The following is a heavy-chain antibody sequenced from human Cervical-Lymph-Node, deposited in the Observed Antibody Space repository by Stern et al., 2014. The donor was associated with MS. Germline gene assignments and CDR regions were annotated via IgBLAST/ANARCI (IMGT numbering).Heavy chain of an antibody. CDR3: ARSSGARTNFDY. D-gene: IGHD6-6*01. J-gene: IGHJ4*02. CDR2: SNPSGGSR. CDR1: GYTFTRYY. Sequence: VQLVQSGAEVKKPGASVKVSCKASGYTFTRYYMHWVRQAPGQGLEWMGISNPSGGSRSYAQKFQGRVTMTRDTSTSTVYMELSSLRSEDTAVYYCARSSGARTNFDYWGQGTLVTVSS. V-gene: IGHV1-46*01.